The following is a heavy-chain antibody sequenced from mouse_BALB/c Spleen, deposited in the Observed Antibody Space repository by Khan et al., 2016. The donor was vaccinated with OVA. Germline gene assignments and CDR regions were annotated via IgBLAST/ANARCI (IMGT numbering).Heavy chain of an antibody. CDR1: GYSITSDYA. D-gene: IGHD3-1*01. CDR2: ISYSGST. CDR3: TGARTY. Sequence: VQLTESGPCLVQPSPSLSLTCTVTGYSITSDYAWNWLRQFPGNKLESMGYISYSGSTSYPPSLQSRLHIPLDTSKNQFFMQLNSVTHESTATCYWTGARTYGGPGTLVTVST. J-gene: IGHJ3*01. V-gene: IGHV3-2*02.